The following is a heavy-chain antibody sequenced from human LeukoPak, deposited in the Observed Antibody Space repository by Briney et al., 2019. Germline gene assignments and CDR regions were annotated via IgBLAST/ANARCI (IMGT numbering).Heavy chain of an antibody. CDR3: AKRSYGYCDY. CDR1: GFTFSTYA. Sequence: GGSLRLSCAASGFTFSTYAMSWVRQAPGKGLEWVSTTSGSGSNTYFVDSVKGRFTISRDNSKNTLYLQMNSLRAEDTAVYYCAKRSYGYCDYWGQGTLVTVSS. D-gene: IGHD5-18*01. V-gene: IGHV3-23*01. J-gene: IGHJ4*02. CDR2: TSGSGSNT.